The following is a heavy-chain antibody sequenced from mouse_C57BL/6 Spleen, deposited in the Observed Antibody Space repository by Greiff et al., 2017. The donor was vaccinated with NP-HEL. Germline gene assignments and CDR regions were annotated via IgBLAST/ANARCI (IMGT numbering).Heavy chain of an antibody. Sequence: QVQLQQSGAELVKPGASVKISCKASGYAFSSYWMNWVKQRPGTGLEWIGQIYPGDGDTNYNGQFKGKATLTVDKSSSTAYMQLSSLTSEDSAVYFCARKDYGSSFFAYWGQGTLVTVSA. V-gene: IGHV1-80*01. J-gene: IGHJ3*01. CDR1: GYAFSSYW. CDR2: IYPGDGDT. D-gene: IGHD1-1*01. CDR3: ARKDYGSSFFAY.